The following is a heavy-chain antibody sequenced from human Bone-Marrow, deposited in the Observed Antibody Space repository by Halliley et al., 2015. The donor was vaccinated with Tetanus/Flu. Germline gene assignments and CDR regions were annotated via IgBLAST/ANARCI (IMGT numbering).Heavy chain of an antibody. D-gene: IGHD6-19*01. Sequence: SLRLSCSTSGFDFGFFSMHWVRQSPGKGLQYVSAISTDGGSTFYGDSVRGRFTISRDNSKNTLYLQMSSLTTEDTAIYYCIRELAEAGPWYWGQGTLVTVSS. V-gene: IGHV3-64D*09. CDR1: GFDFGFFS. CDR2: ISTDGGST. CDR3: IRELAEAGPWY. J-gene: IGHJ4*02.